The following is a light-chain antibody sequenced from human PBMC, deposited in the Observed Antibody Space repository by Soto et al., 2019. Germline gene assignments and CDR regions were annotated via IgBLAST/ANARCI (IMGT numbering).Light chain of an antibody. Sequence: DIQMTQSPSSLSASVGDRATITCRASQSISNYLNWCQQKPGKAPKLLIYAACTLQTGVPSSFIGSGAGTVFTLTISSLQPEDFASYFCQQSYSTLYTFGQGTKLEIK. J-gene: IGKJ2*01. V-gene: IGKV1-39*01. CDR3: QQSYSTLYT. CDR2: AAC. CDR1: QSISNY.